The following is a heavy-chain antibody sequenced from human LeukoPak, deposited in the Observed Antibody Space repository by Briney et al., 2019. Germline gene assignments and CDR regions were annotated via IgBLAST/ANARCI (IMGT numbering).Heavy chain of an antibody. CDR3: ARPLRVTMIRGAAFRASSDFDP. J-gene: IGHJ5*02. CDR2: INPNSGGT. CDR1: GYTFTGYY. D-gene: IGHD3-10*01. Sequence: ASVKVSCKASGYTFTGYYMQWVRQAPGQGLEWMGWINPNSGGTNYAQKFQGRVTMTRDTSISTAYMELSSLRSDDSAVYYCARPLRVTMIRGAAFRASSDFDPWGQGTLVTVSS. V-gene: IGHV1-2*02.